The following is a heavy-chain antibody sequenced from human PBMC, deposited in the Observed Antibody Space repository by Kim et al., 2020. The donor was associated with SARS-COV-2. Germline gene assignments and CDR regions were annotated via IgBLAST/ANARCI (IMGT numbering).Heavy chain of an antibody. D-gene: IGHD3-16*01. CDR3: AADIAPITFGYYYYGMDV. J-gene: IGHJ6*02. CDR2: IVVGSGNT. V-gene: IGHV1-58*02. CDR1: GFTFTSSA. Sequence: SVKVSCKASGFTFTSSAMQWVRQARGQRIEWIGWIVVGSGNTNYAQKFQERVTITRDTSTSTAYMELSSLRSEDTAVYYCAADIAPITFGYYYYGMDVWGQGTTVTVSS.